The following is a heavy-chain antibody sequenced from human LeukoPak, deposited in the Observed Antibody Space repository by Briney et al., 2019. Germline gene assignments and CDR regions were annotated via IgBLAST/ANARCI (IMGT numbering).Heavy chain of an antibody. D-gene: IGHD5-24*01. Sequence: GGTLTLSCPASGCSFSHHGMNWVRQAPGKGLEWVGGVGPSGARTYYAASEKGWFTVSRDNSKNMVFLQMNRLRAEDTAMYYCAKDYAYLQYADWGQGTLVTVSS. CDR2: VGPSGART. CDR1: GCSFSHHG. CDR3: AKDYAYLQYAD. J-gene: IGHJ4*02. V-gene: IGHV3-23*01.